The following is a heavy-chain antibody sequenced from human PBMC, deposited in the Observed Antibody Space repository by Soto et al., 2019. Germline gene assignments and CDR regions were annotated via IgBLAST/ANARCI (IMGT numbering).Heavy chain of an antibody. CDR3: ARDQAGIVVVQPQSGYEVGHPYGMDV. J-gene: IGHJ6*02. D-gene: IGHD3-22*01. V-gene: IGHV1-3*01. Sequence: QVQLVQSGAEVKKPGASVKVSCKASGYTFTSYAMHWVRQAPGQRLEWMGWINAGNGNTKYSQKFQGRVTITRDTSASTADMELSSLRSEDTAVYYCARDQAGIVVVQPQSGYEVGHPYGMDVWGQGTTVTVSS. CDR2: INAGNGNT. CDR1: GYTFTSYA.